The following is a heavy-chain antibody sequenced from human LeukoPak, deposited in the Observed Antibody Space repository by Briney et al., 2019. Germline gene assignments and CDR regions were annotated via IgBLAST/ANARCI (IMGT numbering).Heavy chain of an antibody. CDR2: ISSSDSTI. CDR1: GFTFSSYE. J-gene: IGHJ3*02. CDR3: ARESGAPPLRGLDI. D-gene: IGHD4-17*01. V-gene: IGHV3-48*03. Sequence: GGSLRLSCAASGFTFSSYEMNWVRQAPGKGLEWVSYISSSDSTIYYADSVKGRFTISRDNAKNSLYLQMNSLRDEDTAVYYCARESGAPPLRGLDIWGQGTMVTVSS.